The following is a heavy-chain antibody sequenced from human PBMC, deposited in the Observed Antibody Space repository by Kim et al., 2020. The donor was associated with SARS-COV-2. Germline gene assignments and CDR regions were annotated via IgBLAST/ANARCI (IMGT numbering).Heavy chain of an antibody. CDR3: AGNYDYVWGSYRYWPEPDAFDI. V-gene: IGHV3-48*03. Sequence: GGSLRLSCAASGFTFSSYEMNWVRQAPGKGLEWVSYISSSGSTIYYADSVKGRFTISRDNAKNSLYLQMNSLRAEDTAVYYCAGNYDYVWGSYRYWPEPDAFDIWGQGTMVTVSS. D-gene: IGHD3-16*02. CDR1: GFTFSSYE. CDR2: ISSSGSTI. J-gene: IGHJ3*02.